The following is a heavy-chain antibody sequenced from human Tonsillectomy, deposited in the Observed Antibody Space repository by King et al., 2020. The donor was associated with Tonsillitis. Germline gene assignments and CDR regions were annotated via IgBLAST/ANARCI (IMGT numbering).Heavy chain of an antibody. Sequence: QLVQSGAEVKKPGASVKVSCKASGYTFTSYDINWVQQATGQGLEWMGWMNPNSGNTGYAQKFQGRVTMTRNTSISTAYMELSSLRSEDTAVYYCARGRFTIFGVVITNWFDPWGQGTLVTVSS. CDR2: MNPNSGNT. V-gene: IGHV1-8*01. D-gene: IGHD3-3*01. CDR1: GYTFTSYD. CDR3: ARGRFTIFGVVITNWFDP. J-gene: IGHJ5*02.